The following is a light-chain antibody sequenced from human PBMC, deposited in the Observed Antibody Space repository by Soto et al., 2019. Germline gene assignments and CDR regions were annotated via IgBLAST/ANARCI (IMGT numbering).Light chain of an antibody. Sequence: DIPMTQSPSSLSASVGDRVTITCQASQDISNYLNWYQQKPGKAPKLLIYDASIRQTGVPSRFSGSESGTDFTFNISSLQAEDIATYYCQQYDNLASYTFGQGTKLQI. CDR1: QDISNY. CDR3: QQYDNLASYT. CDR2: DAS. V-gene: IGKV1-33*01. J-gene: IGKJ2*01.